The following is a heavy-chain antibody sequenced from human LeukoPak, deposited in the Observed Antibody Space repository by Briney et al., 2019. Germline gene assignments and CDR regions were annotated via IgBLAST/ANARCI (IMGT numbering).Heavy chain of an antibody. J-gene: IGHJ6*02. D-gene: IGHD5-18*01. CDR3: ARMGPGYSYAHGYGMDV. V-gene: IGHV3-30*03. CDR2: ISYDGSSK. CDR1: GFTFSSYG. Sequence: GGSLRLSCAASGFTFSSYGVHWVRQAPGKGLEWVAVISYDGSSKYYADSVKGRFTISRDNSKNTLYLQMNSLRGEDTAVYYCARMGPGYSYAHGYGMDVWGQGTTVTVSS.